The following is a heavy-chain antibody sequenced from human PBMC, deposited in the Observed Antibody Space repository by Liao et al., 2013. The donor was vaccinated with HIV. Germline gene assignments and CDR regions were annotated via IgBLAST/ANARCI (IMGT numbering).Heavy chain of an antibody. CDR2: INHSGST. J-gene: IGHJ4*02. V-gene: IGHV4-39*07. D-gene: IGHD1-26*01. Sequence: QVQLQESGPGRVKPSETLSLTCTVSGASMNSGDHYWSWIRQPPGKGLEWIGEINHSGSTNYNPSLKSRVTISVDTSKNQFSLKLRSVTAADTGVYYCARAVRDLVGARGHFDYWGQGTLVTVST. CDR1: GASMNSGDHY. CDR3: ARAVRDLVGARGHFDY.